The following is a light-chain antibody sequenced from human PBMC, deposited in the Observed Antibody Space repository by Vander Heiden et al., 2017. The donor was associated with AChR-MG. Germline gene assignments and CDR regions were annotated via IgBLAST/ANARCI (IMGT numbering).Light chain of an antibody. CDR1: GSNIGNNY. CDR3: GRWDTRLSMVV. V-gene: IGLV1-51*01. J-gene: IGLJ1*01. CDR2: DDN. Sequence: QSVLTQPPSASATPGQTVTIPCSGTGSNIGNNYVSWYQQFPGHAPNLRILDDNERPSGIPGRFAGSRSGTCDTLGITGLQTGDEAEDDCGRWDTRLSMVVFGSGTKVAVL.